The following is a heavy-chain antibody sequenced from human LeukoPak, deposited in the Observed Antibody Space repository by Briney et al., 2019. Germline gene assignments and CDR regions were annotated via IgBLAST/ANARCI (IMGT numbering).Heavy chain of an antibody. D-gene: IGHD3-9*01. Sequence: GGSLRLSCVASGFAFNTQAMHWVRQAPGKGLEWLAVMSLDGGSIYYADSVRGRFTISRDDSKNTLFLQMSSLRVEDTAVYYCARDRGKLRYLDLWGQGTLLTVSS. V-gene: IGHV3-30*15. CDR3: ARDRGKLRYLDL. J-gene: IGHJ4*02. CDR1: GFAFNTQA. CDR2: MSLDGGSI.